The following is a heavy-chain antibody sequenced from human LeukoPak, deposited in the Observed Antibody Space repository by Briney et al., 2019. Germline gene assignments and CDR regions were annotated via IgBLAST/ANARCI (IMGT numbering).Heavy chain of an antibody. CDR2: ISGSGGST. CDR3: ANDKIRSFPTRTREYSGYDGSVAFDI. CDR1: GFTFSSYA. J-gene: IGHJ3*02. Sequence: PGGSLRLSCAASGFTFSSYAMSWVRQAPGKGLEWVSAISGSGGSTYYADSVKGRFTISRDNSKNTLYLQMNSLRAEDTAVYYCANDKIRSFPTRTREYSGYDGSVAFDIWGQGTMVTVSS. D-gene: IGHD5-12*01. V-gene: IGHV3-23*01.